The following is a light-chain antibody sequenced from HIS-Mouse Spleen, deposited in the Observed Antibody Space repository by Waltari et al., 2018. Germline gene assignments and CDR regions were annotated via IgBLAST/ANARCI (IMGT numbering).Light chain of an antibody. CDR2: GAS. CDR3: QQYGSSPYT. Sequence: EIVLTQSPGTLSLSPGERATLSCRASQSVSSSYFAWYQQKPGQAPRLLIYGASIRATGIPDMFSGRGSGTDFTLTISRLEPEDFAVYYCQQYGSSPYTFGQGTKLEIK. CDR1: QSVSSSY. J-gene: IGKJ2*01. V-gene: IGKV3-20*01.